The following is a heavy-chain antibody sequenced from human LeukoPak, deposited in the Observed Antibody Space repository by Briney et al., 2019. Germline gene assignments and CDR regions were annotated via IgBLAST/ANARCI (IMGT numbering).Heavy chain of an antibody. Sequence: SETLSLTCTVSGGSISSGSYYWSWIRQPAGKGLEWIGRIYTSGSTNYNPSLKSRVTISVDTSKNQFSLKLSSVTAADTAVYYCARSDSSGYYPSDDADYWGQGTLVTVSS. CDR2: IYTSGST. CDR3: ARSDSSGYYPSDDADY. J-gene: IGHJ4*02. CDR1: GGSISSGSYY. D-gene: IGHD3-22*01. V-gene: IGHV4-61*02.